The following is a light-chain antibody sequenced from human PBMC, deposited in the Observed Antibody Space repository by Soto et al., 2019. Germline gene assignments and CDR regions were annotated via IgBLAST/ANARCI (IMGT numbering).Light chain of an antibody. CDR1: QSISSY. Sequence: DIQLTQSPSFLSASVGDRVTITFWASQSISSYLAWYQQKPGKAPKLLIYKASTLKSGVPSRFSGSGSGTDFTLTISSLEPEDFAFYYCHQRSNWPITFGGGTKVDIK. V-gene: IGKV1-9*01. CDR3: HQRSNWPIT. J-gene: IGKJ4*01. CDR2: KAS.